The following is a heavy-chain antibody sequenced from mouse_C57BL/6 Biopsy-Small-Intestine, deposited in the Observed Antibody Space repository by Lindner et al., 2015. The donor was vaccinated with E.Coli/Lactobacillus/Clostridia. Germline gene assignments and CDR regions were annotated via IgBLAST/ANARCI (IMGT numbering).Heavy chain of an antibody. CDR2: ISPNSGNT. CDR3: ARGYGGNLDV. D-gene: IGHD1-1*01. V-gene: IGHV1-22*01. J-gene: IGHJ1*01. CDR1: GYTFTDYY. Sequence: SVKVSCKASGYTFTDYYIHWVRRAPGRGLEWMGWISPNSGNTGYAQRFQGRVTMTRDTSISTAYMEVSGLRSDDTAVYYCARGYGGNLDVWGQGTLVTVSS.